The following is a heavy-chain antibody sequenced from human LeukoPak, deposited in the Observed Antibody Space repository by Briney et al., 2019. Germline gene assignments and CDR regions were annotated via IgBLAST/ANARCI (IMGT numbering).Heavy chain of an antibody. CDR2: IYYSGST. J-gene: IGHJ5*02. CDR1: GGSISSYY. D-gene: IGHD1-26*01. V-gene: IGHV4-59*01. Sequence: MTSETLSLTCTVSGGSISSYYWSWIRQPPGKGLEWIGYIYYSGSTNYNPSLKSRVTISVDTSKNQFSLKLSSVTAADTAVYYCARRREWELLWFDPWGQGTLVTVSS. CDR3: ARRREWELLWFDP.